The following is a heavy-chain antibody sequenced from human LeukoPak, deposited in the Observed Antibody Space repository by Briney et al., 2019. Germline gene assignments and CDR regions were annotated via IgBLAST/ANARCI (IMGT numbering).Heavy chain of an antibody. J-gene: IGHJ4*02. CDR1: GYTLTELS. D-gene: IGHD3-22*01. V-gene: IGHV1-24*01. CDR3: ATAIVQDSQYYYDSSGNPWYFDY. CDR2: FDPEDGET. Sequence: GASVKVSCKVSGYTLTELSMHWVRQAPGKGLEWMGGFDPEDGETIYAQKFQGRVTMTEDTSTDTAYMELSSLRSEDTAVYYCATAIVQDSQYYYDSSGNPWYFDYWGQGTLVTVSS.